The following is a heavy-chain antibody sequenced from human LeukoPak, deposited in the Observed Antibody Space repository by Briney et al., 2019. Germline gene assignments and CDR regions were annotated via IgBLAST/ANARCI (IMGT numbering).Heavy chain of an antibody. D-gene: IGHD3-22*01. CDR1: GFTFSSYA. V-gene: IGHV3-23*01. CDR2: ISGSGGST. CDR3: AKELGMIVVEGPIDY. J-gene: IGHJ4*02. Sequence: GGSLRLSCAASGFTFSSYAMSWVRQAPGKGLEWVSAISGSGGSTYYADSVKGRFTISSDNSKNTLYLQMNSLRAEDTAVYYCAKELGMIVVEGPIDYWGQGTLVTVSS.